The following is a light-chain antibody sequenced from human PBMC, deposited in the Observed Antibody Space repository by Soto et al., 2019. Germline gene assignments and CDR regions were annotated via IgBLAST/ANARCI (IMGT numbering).Light chain of an antibody. CDR1: TNDVGAYEY. CDR3: TSYTTGDTLA. J-gene: IGLJ2*01. V-gene: IGLV2-14*03. CDR2: DVS. Sequence: QSVLTQPASVSGSPGQSITISCTGTTNDVGAYEYVSWYQHHPGKAPRLIIFDVSDRPSGVSNRFTGSKSGNTASLTISGLQAEDEADYYCTSYTTGDTLAFVGGTKLTVL.